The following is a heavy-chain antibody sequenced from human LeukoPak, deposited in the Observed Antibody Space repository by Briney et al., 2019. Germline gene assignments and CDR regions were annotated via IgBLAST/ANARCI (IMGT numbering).Heavy chain of an antibody. V-gene: IGHV4-4*02. CDR2: IYHSGST. CDR3: AREVIEGVGGSGY. J-gene: IGHJ4*02. D-gene: IGHD2-15*01. Sequence: PSQTLSLTCAVSGGSISSSNWWSWVRQPPGKGLEWIGEIYHSGSTNYNPSLKSRVTISVDKSKNQFSLKLSSVTAADTAVYYCAREVIEGVGGSGYWGQGTLVTVSS. CDR1: GGSISSSNW.